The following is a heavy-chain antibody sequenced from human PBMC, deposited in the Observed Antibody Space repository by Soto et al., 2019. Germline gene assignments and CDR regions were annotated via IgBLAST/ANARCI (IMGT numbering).Heavy chain of an antibody. CDR2: ISSSSSTI. J-gene: IGHJ4*02. Sequence: EVQLVESGGGLVQPGGSLRLSCAASGFTFSSYSMNWVRQAPGKGLEWVSYISSSSSTIYYADSVKGRFTISRANAKNSLYLQLNSLRDGDTAVYYWARYGGYVEWGQRTLVTVSS. CDR1: GFTFSSYS. V-gene: IGHV3-48*02. CDR3: ARYGGYVE. D-gene: IGHD6-25*01.